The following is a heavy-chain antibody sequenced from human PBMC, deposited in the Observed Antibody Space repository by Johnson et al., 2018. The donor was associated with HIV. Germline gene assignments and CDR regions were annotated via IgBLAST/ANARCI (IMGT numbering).Heavy chain of an antibody. CDR1: GFTFRSYA. CDR3: ARDRVLLWFGESPLDAFDI. D-gene: IGHD3-10*01. V-gene: IGHV3-30-3*01. Sequence: QVQLVESGGGVVQPGRSLRLSCAASGFTFRSYAMHWVRQAPGKGLEWVALISYAGSHKFYAASVKGRFPISRDHSKNTLYLQMNSLRAEETAVYYCARDRVLLWFGESPLDAFDIWGQGTMVTVSS. CDR2: ISYAGSHK. J-gene: IGHJ3*02.